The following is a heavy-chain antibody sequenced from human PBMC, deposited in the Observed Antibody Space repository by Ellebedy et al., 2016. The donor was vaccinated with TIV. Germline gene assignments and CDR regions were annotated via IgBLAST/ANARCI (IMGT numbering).Heavy chain of an antibody. CDR3: ARVRGRSESYAMDV. J-gene: IGHJ6*02. CDR2: FYSDGRT. CDR1: GLTVSSNY. Sequence: GESLEISCAASGLTVSSNYMNWVRQAPGKGLEWVSVFYSDGRTYFADSVKGRFTVSRDITRNTLYLQMNSLRAEDTAVYFCARVRGRSESYAMDVWGQGTTVTVSS. V-gene: IGHV3-66*01.